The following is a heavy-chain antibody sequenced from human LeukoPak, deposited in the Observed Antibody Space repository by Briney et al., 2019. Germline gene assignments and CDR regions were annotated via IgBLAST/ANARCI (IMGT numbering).Heavy chain of an antibody. CDR3: AKARLTTVTTFGDFDY. D-gene: IGHD4-17*01. CDR1: GFTFSSYA. J-gene: IGHJ4*02. Sequence: GGSLRLSCAASGFTFSSYAMSWVRQAPGKGLEWVSAISGSGGSIYYADSVKGRFTISRDNSKNTLYLQMNSLRAEDTAVYYCAKARLTTVTTFGDFDYWGQGTLVTVSS. CDR2: ISGSGGSI. V-gene: IGHV3-23*01.